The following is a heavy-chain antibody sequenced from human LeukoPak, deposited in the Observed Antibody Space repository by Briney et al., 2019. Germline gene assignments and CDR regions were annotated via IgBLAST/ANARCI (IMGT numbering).Heavy chain of an antibody. Sequence: ASVKVSCKASGYTLTDYYMHWVRQAPGQGLEWMGWINPNSGGTNYAQKFQGRVTMTRDTSISTAYMELSRLRSDDTAVYYCARGPLLRFESALGYYYYYMDVWGKGTTVTVSS. V-gene: IGHV1-2*02. CDR3: ARGPLLRFESALGYYYYYMDV. J-gene: IGHJ6*03. D-gene: IGHD3-3*01. CDR1: GYTLTDYY. CDR2: INPNSGGT.